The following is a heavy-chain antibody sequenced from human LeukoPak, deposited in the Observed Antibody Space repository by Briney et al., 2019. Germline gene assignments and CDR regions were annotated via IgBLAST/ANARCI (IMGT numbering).Heavy chain of an antibody. CDR3: ARGKQQLPPDSFDI. CDR1: GGTFTSYA. Sequence: SVKVSCKASGGTFTSYAISWVRQAPGQGLEWMGGIIPIFGTTNYAQKFQDRVTITTDKSTSTAYMELSSLRSEDTAMYDCARGKQQLPPDSFDIWGQGTMVTVSS. CDR2: IIPIFGTT. J-gene: IGHJ3*02. V-gene: IGHV1-69*05. D-gene: IGHD6-13*01.